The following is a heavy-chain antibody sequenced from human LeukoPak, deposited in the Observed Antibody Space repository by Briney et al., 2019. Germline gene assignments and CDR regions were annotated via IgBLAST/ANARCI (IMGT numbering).Heavy chain of an antibody. CDR1: GYSISSGYY. D-gene: IGHD6-13*01. CDR2: IYHSGST. CDR3: ARGRFAIGPDGTGLGI. V-gene: IGHV4-38-2*02. Sequence: SETLSLTCTVSGYSISSGYYWGWIRQPPGKGLEWIGSIYHSGSTYYNPSLKSRVTISVDTSKNQFSLKLSSVTAADTAVYYCARGRFAIGPDGTGLGIWGQGTMVTVSS. J-gene: IGHJ3*02.